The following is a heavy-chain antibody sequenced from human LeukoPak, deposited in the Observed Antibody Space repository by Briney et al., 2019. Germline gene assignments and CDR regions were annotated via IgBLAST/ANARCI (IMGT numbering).Heavy chain of an antibody. CDR3: ARGSYSSGWYGAFFDY. V-gene: IGHV1-2*02. D-gene: IGHD6-19*01. J-gene: IGHJ4*02. CDR2: LNPNSGGT. CDR1: GYTFTGYY. Sequence: ASVKVSCKASGYTFTGYYMHWVRQAPGQGLEWMGWLNPNSGGTNYAQKFQGRVTMTRDTSISTAYMELSRLRSDDTAVYYCARGSYSSGWYGAFFDYWGQGTLVTVSS.